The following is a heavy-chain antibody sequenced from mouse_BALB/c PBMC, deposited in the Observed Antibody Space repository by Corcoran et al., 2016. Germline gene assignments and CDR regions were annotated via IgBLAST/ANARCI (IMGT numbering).Heavy chain of an antibody. Sequence: EVQLQQSGAELVRPGALVKLSCKASGFNIKDYYMHWVKQRPEQGLEWIGWIDPENGNIIYDPKFQGKASITADTSSNTAYLQLSSLTSEDTAVYYCASIYYDYAWFAYWCQGTLVTVSA. CDR2: IDPENGNI. CDR3: ASIYYDYAWFAY. J-gene: IGHJ3*01. CDR1: GFNIKDYY. V-gene: IGHV14-1*02. D-gene: IGHD2-4*01.